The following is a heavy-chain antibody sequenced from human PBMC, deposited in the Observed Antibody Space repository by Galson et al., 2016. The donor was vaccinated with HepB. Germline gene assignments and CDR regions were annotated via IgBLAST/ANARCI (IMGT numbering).Heavy chain of an antibody. D-gene: IGHD2-21*01. J-gene: IGHJ4*02. V-gene: IGHV3-7*01. Sequence: SLRLSCAASGFTYNMYWMAWVRQAPGRGLEWVANIKEDGREQYYVDSVKGRFTISRDNTRNSLYLQMNSLRAEDTAIYYCVREGLAYGSYFDYWGQGTLVTVSS. CDR2: IKEDGREQ. CDR3: VREGLAYGSYFDY. CDR1: GFTYNMYW.